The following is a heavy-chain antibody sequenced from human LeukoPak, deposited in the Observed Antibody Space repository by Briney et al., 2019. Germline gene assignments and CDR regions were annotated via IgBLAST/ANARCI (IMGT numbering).Heavy chain of an antibody. CDR3: ARVDPCGGDCYSDYYYYMDV. J-gene: IGHJ6*03. D-gene: IGHD2-21*01. CDR2: IYYSGNT. V-gene: IGHV4-59*01. CDR1: GGTISSYY. Sequence: SETLSLTCTVSGGTISSYYWSWIRQPPGKGLELIGYIYYSGNTNYNPSLKSRVTISVDVSKNQFSLKLSSVTSADTAVYYCARVDPCGGDCYSDYYYYMDVWGKGTTVTVSS.